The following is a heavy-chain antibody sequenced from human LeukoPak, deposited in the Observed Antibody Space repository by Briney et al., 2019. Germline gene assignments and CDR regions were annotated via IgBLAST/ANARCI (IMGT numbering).Heavy chain of an antibody. CDR2: ISYDGSNK. CDR1: GFTFSSYG. J-gene: IGHJ6*03. CDR3: ARDQSDIVVVTAARSSTLGYYYYMDV. D-gene: IGHD2-2*01. V-gene: IGHV3-30*03. Sequence: PGGPLRLSCAASGFTFSSYGMHWVRQAPGKGLEWVAVISYDGSNKYYADSVKGRFTISRDNSKNTLYLQMNSLRAEDTAVYYCARDQSDIVVVTAARSSTLGYYYYMDVWGKGTTVTVSS.